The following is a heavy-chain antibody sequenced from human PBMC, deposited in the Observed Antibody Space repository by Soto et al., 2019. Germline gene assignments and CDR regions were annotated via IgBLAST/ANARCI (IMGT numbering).Heavy chain of an antibody. V-gene: IGHV4-31*03. CDR1: GGSISSGGYY. Sequence: LSETRSLTCTVSGGSISSGGYYWSWVRQHPGKGLEWIGYIYYSGSTYYNPSLKSRVTISVDTSKNQFSLKLSSVTAADTAVYYCARGYLTGYYNWGQGTLVTVSS. D-gene: IGHD3-9*01. CDR2: IYYSGST. CDR3: ARGYLTGYYN. J-gene: IGHJ4*02.